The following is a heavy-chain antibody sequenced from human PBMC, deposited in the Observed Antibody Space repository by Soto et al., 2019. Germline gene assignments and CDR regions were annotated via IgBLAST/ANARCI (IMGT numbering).Heavy chain of an antibody. CDR3: ARDTLYGSGAETKKYYYYMDV. Sequence: GGPLRLSCAASGFTFSSYWMHWVRQAPGKGLVWVSRINSDGSSTSYADSVKGRFTISRDNAKNTLYLQMNSLRAEDTAVYYCARDTLYGSGAETKKYYYYMDVWGKGTTVTVSS. CDR1: GFTFSSYW. CDR2: INSDGSST. J-gene: IGHJ6*03. V-gene: IGHV3-74*01. D-gene: IGHD3-10*01.